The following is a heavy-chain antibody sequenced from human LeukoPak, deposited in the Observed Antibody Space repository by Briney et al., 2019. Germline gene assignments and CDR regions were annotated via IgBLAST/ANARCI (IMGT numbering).Heavy chain of an antibody. J-gene: IGHJ4*02. Sequence: PGGSLRLSCAASGFTFSSYGMHWVRQAPGKGLEWVAVISYDGSNKYYADSVKGRFTISRDNSKNTLYLQMNSLRAEDTAVYYCAKGQRYCSGGSCYFYYFDYWGQGTLVTVSS. CDR2: ISYDGSNK. V-gene: IGHV3-30*18. CDR1: GFTFSSYG. CDR3: AKGQRYCSGGSCYFYYFDY. D-gene: IGHD2-15*01.